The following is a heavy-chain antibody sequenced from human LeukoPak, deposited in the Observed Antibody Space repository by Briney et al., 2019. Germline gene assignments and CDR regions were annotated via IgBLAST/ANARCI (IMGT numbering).Heavy chain of an antibody. Sequence: GGSLRLSCTASGFTFGDYAMSWFRQAPGKGLEWVGFIRSKAYGGTTEYAASVKGRFTISRDDSKSIAYLQMNSLKTEDTAVYYCTRVGSSGWTTLYYFDYWGQGTLVTVSS. CDR2: IRSKAYGGTT. D-gene: IGHD6-19*01. V-gene: IGHV3-49*03. CDR3: TRVGSSGWTTLYYFDY. J-gene: IGHJ4*02. CDR1: GFTFGDYA.